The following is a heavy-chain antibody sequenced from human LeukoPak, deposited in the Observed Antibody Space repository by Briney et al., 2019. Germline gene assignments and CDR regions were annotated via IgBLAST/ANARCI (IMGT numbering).Heavy chain of an antibody. V-gene: IGHV3-33*01. J-gene: IGHJ4*02. Sequence: GRSLRLSCAASGFPFSSYGMHWVRQAPGKGLEWVAVIWYDGSNEYYADSVKGRFTISRDNSKNTLYLQMNSLRAEDTAVYYCARRLGYYFDYWGQGTLVTVSS. CDR1: GFPFSSYG. CDR3: ARRLGYYFDY. D-gene: IGHD5-12*01. CDR2: IWYDGSNE.